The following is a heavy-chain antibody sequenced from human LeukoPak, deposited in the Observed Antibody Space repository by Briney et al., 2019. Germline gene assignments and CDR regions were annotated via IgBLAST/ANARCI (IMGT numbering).Heavy chain of an antibody. CDR2: IRKKTNSYTT. V-gene: IGHV3-72*01. J-gene: IGHJ3*02. CDR1: GFTFSDHY. D-gene: IGHD4-17*01. Sequence: GGSLRLSCAASGFTFSDHYMDWVRQAPGKGLEWVGRIRKKTNSYTTEYAASVKDRFTISRDDSKNSLYLQMNSLRAEDTAVYYCAQGDYGDYDFPTWISDAFDIWGQGTMVTVSS. CDR3: AQGDYGDYDFPTWISDAFDI.